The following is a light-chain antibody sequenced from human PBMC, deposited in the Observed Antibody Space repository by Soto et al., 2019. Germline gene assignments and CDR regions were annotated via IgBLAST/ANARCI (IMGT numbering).Light chain of an antibody. Sequence: EIVLTQSPGTLSLSPGEGATLSCRASHSVSSNYLAWYQRKPGQAPRLLIYGASSRAIDIPNRFSGSGSGTDFTLTITRLEPEDCAVYYCQQYGRSPPTFGQGTKVEI. J-gene: IGKJ1*01. CDR1: HSVSSNY. CDR2: GAS. CDR3: QQYGRSPPT. V-gene: IGKV3-20*01.